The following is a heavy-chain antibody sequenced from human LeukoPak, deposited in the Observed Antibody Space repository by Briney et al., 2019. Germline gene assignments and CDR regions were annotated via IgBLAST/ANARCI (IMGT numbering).Heavy chain of an antibody. CDR2: IYYSGST. V-gene: IGHV4-59*08. CDR1: GGSISSYY. Sequence: SETLSLTCTVSGGSISSYYWSWIRQPPGKGLEWIGYIYYSGSTNYNPSLKSRVTISVDTSKNQFSLKLSSVTAADTAVYYCARHRGKYSYGLDYWGQGTLVTVSS. J-gene: IGHJ4*02. CDR3: ARHRGKYSYGLDY. D-gene: IGHD5-18*01.